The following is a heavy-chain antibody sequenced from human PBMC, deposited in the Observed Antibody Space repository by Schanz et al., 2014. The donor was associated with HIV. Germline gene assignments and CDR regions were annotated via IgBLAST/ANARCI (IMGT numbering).Heavy chain of an antibody. J-gene: IGHJ4*02. Sequence: QVQLVQSGAEVKKPGSSVKVSCRTSGGTFSSFVIVWVRQAPGQPLEWMGWIKPNSGETKFARKFQGRVTMTRDTSTSTAYMEVTKLTYDDTAVYYCARDWENNWRYVGGFDSWGLGTLVIVSS. CDR3: ARDWENNWRYVGGFDS. CDR2: IKPNSGET. D-gene: IGHD1-20*01. CDR1: GGTFSSFV. V-gene: IGHV1-2*02.